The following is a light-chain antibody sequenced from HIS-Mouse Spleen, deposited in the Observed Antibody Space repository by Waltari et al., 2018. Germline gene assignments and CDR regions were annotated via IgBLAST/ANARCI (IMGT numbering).Light chain of an antibody. CDR3: SSYTSSSTEV. V-gene: IGLV2-14*03. CDR1: SSDVGGYNY. Sequence: QSALTQPASVSGSPGQSITISCTGTSSDVGGYNYVSWYQQHPGKAPKLMMYDVSNRPSGVSNRISGVKSGNTASLTISGLQAEDEADYYCSSYTSSSTEVFGGGTKLTVL. CDR2: DVS. J-gene: IGLJ2*01.